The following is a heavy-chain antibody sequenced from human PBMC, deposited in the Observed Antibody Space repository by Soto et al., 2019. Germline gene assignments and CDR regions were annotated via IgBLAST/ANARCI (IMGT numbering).Heavy chain of an antibody. J-gene: IGHJ4*02. CDR1: GFTFSSYA. Sequence: PGGSLRLSCAASGFTFSSYAMSWVRQAPGKGLEWVSAISGSGGSTYYADSVKGRFTISRDNSKNTLYLQMNSLRAEDTAVYYCAKGTGVLLWFGELLDYWGQGTLVTVSS. CDR3: AKGTGVLLWFGELLDY. CDR2: ISGSGGST. V-gene: IGHV3-23*01. D-gene: IGHD3-10*01.